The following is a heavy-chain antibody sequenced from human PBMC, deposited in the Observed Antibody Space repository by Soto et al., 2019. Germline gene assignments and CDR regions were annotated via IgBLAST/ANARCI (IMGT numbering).Heavy chain of an antibody. CDR3: ARVARGRVVGATPPCFDY. CDR2: IYYSGST. D-gene: IGHD1-26*01. V-gene: IGHV4-31*02. Sequence: KASETLSLTCTVSGGSISSGIYYWIWIRHDPGTGLEWIGHIYYSGSTYYNPSLKSRVSISVDTSKNQFSLKLTSVTAADTAVYYCARVARGRVVGATPPCFDYWGQGTLVTVSS. CDR1: GGSISSGIYY. J-gene: IGHJ4*02.